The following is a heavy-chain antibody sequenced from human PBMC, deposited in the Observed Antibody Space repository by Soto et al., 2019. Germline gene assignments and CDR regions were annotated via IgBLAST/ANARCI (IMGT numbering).Heavy chain of an antibody. Sequence: EVQLLESGGGLVQPGGSLRLSCAASGFTFSSYAMSWVRQAPGKGLEWVSAISGSGGSTYYADSVKGRFTISRDNSKNTPYLQMNSLRAEDTAVYYCGKADDSSGYFGRRGGDYWGQGTLVTVSS. CDR1: GFTFSSYA. J-gene: IGHJ4*02. CDR2: ISGSGGST. D-gene: IGHD3-22*01. V-gene: IGHV3-23*01. CDR3: GKADDSSGYFGRRGGDY.